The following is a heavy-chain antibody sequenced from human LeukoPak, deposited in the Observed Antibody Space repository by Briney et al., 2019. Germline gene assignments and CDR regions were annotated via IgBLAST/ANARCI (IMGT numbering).Heavy chain of an antibody. D-gene: IGHD6-19*01. V-gene: IGHV3-23*01. CDR2: ISGSGGST. Sequence: GGSLRLSCAASGFTFSSYAMSWVRQAPGKGLEWVSAISGSGGSTYYADSVEGRFTISRDNSKNTLYLQMNSLRAEDAAVYYCAKNTGRQWLFGYWGQGTLVTVSS. J-gene: IGHJ4*02. CDR3: AKNTGRQWLFGY. CDR1: GFTFSSYA.